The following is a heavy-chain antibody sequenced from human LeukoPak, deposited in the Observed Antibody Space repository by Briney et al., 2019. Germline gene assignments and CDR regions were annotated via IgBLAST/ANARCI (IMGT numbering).Heavy chain of an antibody. D-gene: IGHD3-22*01. CDR1: GFTFSSHL. V-gene: IGHV3-7*01. CDR3: ATDSSGFRH. J-gene: IGHJ4*02. CDR2: IKQDGSEK. Sequence: GGSLRLSCAVSGFTFSSHLMTWVRQAPGKGLEWVANIKQDGSEKYYVDSVKGRFTISRDNAKNSLYLQMNSLRAEDTAVYYCATDSSGFRHWGQGTLVTVSP.